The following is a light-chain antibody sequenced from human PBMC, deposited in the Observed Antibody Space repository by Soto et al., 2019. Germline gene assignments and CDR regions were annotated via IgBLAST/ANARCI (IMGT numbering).Light chain of an antibody. V-gene: IGKV3-15*01. CDR1: QSVSSN. Sequence: EIKMAQSPDTLSVSPGERATLSCRASQSVSSNLAWYQQKPGQAPRLLIYGASTRATGIPARFSGSGSGTEFTLTISSLQSEDFAVYYCQQYNNWPRTFGQGTKLEIK. J-gene: IGKJ2*01. CDR3: QQYNNWPRT. CDR2: GAS.